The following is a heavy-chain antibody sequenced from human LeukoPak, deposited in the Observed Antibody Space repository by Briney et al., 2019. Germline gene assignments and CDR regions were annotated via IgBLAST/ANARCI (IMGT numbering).Heavy chain of an antibody. V-gene: IGHV3-33*01. CDR2: IWYDGSNK. J-gene: IGHJ6*02. Sequence: PGRSLRLSCAASGFTFSSYGMHWVRQAPGKGLEWVAVIWYDGSNKYYADSVKGRFTISRDNSKNTLYLQMNSLRAEDTAVYYCARDLYSSGWYSQDYYYGMDGWGQGTTVTVSS. CDR3: ARDLYSSGWYSQDYYYGMDG. CDR1: GFTFSSYG. D-gene: IGHD6-19*01.